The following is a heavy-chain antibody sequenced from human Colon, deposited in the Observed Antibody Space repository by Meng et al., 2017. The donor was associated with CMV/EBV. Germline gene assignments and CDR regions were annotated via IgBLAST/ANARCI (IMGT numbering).Heavy chain of an antibody. V-gene: IGHV3-21*06. Sequence: FSFTSLSMFWVRQAPRKGLDWVSGISCSSESIFYADSLKGRSAISRDNAENSLFLHMSSLRAEDTAVYYCARALYDSLTGYSRYFDLWGRGTLVTVSS. D-gene: IGHD3-9*01. CDR2: ISCSSESI. CDR1: FSFTSLS. J-gene: IGHJ2*01. CDR3: ARALYDSLTGYSRYFDL.